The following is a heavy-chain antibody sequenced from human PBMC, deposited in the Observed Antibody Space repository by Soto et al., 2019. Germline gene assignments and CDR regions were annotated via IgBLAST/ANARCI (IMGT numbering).Heavy chain of an antibody. Sequence: EVQVVESGGGLVQPGGSLRPSCAGSGFTFSRHWMTWVRQAPGKGLDWVANIKEDGSEKYYGESVKGRFTISRDNAKNSVYLQMNSLRDEDTAFYYCARETYGDKGQVLDYWGQGTLVTVSS. CDR1: GFTFSRHW. D-gene: IGHD4-17*01. V-gene: IGHV3-7*01. CDR3: ARETYGDKGQVLDY. CDR2: IKEDGSEK. J-gene: IGHJ4*02.